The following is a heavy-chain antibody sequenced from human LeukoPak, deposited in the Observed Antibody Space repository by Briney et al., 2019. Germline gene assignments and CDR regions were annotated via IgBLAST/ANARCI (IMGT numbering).Heavy chain of an antibody. J-gene: IGHJ4*02. V-gene: IGHV1-18*01. CDR3: AREGSRWLVPGEYYFDY. CDR2: ISAYNGDT. D-gene: IGHD6-19*01. Sequence: GASVKVSSKASGYTFTRYGISWVRQAPGQGLEWMGWISAYNGDTNYAQKVQGRVTMTRDTSTSTVYMELSSLRSEDTAVYYCAREGSRWLVPGEYYFDYWGQGTLVTVSS. CDR1: GYTFTRYG.